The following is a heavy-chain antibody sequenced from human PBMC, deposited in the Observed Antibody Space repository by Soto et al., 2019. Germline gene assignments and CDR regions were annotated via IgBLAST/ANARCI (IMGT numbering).Heavy chain of an antibody. V-gene: IGHV1-3*05. CDR3: GRGGVTALDY. D-gene: IGHD2-21*02. Sequence: QVQLVQSGAEEKKPGASVKVSCKASGYTFTNYAMHWVRQAPGQRLEWMGWINVENGNTKYSETFQGRVTITRDTSASEDYVELGRLRSEDTAVYYWGRGGVTALDYWGQGNLVTVPS. CDR1: GYTFTNYA. CDR2: INVENGNT. J-gene: IGHJ4*02.